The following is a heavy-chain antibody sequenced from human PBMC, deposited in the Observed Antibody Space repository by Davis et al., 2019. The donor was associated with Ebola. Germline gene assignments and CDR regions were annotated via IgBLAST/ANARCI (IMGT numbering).Heavy chain of an antibody. CDR3: AKGDIWFDP. CDR2: ISYDGSNK. Sequence: PGGSLRLSCAASGFTFSSYGMHWVCQAPGKGLEWVAVISYDGSNKYYADSVKGRFIISRDNSKNTLYLQMNSLRAEDTAVYYCAKGDIWFDPWGQGTLVTVSS. V-gene: IGHV3-30*18. J-gene: IGHJ5*02. CDR1: GFTFSSYG.